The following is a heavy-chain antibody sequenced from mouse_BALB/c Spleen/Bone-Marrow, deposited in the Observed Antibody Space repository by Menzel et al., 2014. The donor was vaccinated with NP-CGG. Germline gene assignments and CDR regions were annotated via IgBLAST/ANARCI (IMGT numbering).Heavy chain of an antibody. V-gene: IGHV1-82*01. CDR2: ISPGDGDT. CDR1: GYAFSSSW. Sequence: QVQLQQSGPELVKPGASVKISCKASGYAFSSSWMNWVPPRPGQGLERIGWISPGDGDTNYNGKFKGKATLTAAPSSSTAYMQLSSLTSVDSAVYFCATHHNPTTHDNGGQGTTLTISS. D-gene: IGHD6-1*01. CDR3: ATHHNPTTHDN. J-gene: IGHJ2*01.